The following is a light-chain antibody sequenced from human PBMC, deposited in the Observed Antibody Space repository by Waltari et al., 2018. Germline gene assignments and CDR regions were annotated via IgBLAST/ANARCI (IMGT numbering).Light chain of an antibody. J-gene: IGKJ4*01. CDR2: GAS. CDR3: QQYATSPEA. CDR1: QSVNNNY. Sequence: EIVLTQSPGTLSLSPGERATLSCRASQSVNNNYLAWYQQKPGQAPRLLIYGASTRATCIPDRFRGSGSGTDFTLTISRLEPEDFAAYYCQQYATSPEAFGGGTKVDVK. V-gene: IGKV3-20*01.